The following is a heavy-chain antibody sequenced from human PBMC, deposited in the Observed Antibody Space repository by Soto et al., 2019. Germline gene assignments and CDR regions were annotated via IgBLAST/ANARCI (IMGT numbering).Heavy chain of an antibody. J-gene: IGHJ6*02. CDR3: ARDQVSSSWYGYYYYYGMDV. CDR2: TYYRSKWYN. Sequence: SQTLSLTCAISGDSVSSNSAAWNWIRQSPSRGLEWLGRTYYRSKWYNDYAVSVKSRITINPDTSKNQFSLQLNSVTPEDTAVYYCARDQVSSSWYGYYYYYGMDVWGQGTTVTVS. CDR1: GDSVSSNSAA. V-gene: IGHV6-1*01. D-gene: IGHD6-13*01.